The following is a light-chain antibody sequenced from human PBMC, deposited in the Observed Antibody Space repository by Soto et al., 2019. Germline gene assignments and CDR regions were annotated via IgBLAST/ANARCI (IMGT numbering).Light chain of an antibody. CDR3: CSYVSSKTYV. CDR1: SSDVGGYNF. CDR2: EVS. J-gene: IGLJ1*01. V-gene: IGLV2-14*01. Sequence: QSVLTQPASVSGSPGQSITISCTGKSSDVGGYNFVSWLQQHPGKAPKLIIYEVSNRPSGVSNRFSGSKSDNTASLTISGLQAEDEADYYCCSYVSSKTYVFGTGTKVTVL.